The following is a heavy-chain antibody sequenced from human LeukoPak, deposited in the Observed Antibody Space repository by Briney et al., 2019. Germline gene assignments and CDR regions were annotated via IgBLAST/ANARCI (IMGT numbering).Heavy chain of an antibody. CDR3: ARAGGWNGDYFDY. V-gene: IGHV4-39*01. D-gene: IGHD1-1*01. J-gene: IGHJ4*02. Sequence: SETLSLTCTVSGGSISSSRYYWGWIRQPPGKGLEWIGSIYYSGTTYYNPSLQSRVTISVDTSKNQFSLKVSSVTAADTAVYYCARAGGWNGDYFDYWGQGTLVTVSS. CDR1: GGSISSSRYY. CDR2: IYYSGTT.